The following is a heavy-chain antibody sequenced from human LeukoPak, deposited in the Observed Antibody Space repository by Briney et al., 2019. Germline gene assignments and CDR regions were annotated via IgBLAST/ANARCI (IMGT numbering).Heavy chain of an antibody. V-gene: IGHV4-4*07. J-gene: IGHJ5*02. CDR3: ARDPPDSSRWFDP. CDR2: IYTSGST. D-gene: IGHD6-19*01. Sequence: SETLSLTCTVSGGSISSYYWSWIPQPAGKGLEWIGRIYTSGSTNYNPSLKSRVTMSIDTPKNQFSLKLSSVTAADTAVYYCARDPPDSSRWFDPWGQGTLVTVTS. CDR1: GGSISSYY.